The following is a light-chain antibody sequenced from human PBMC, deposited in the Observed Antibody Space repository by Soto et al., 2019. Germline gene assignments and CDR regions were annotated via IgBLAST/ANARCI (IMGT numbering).Light chain of an antibody. V-gene: IGKV3-20*01. Sequence: IVMTQSPATLSVSPGERAALSCLASQNVLSNYLAWYQQKPGQAPRLLIYGASTRATGIPDRFGGSGSGTDFTLTISRLEPEDFAVYYCQQYSFLPRTFGQGTKVDIK. J-gene: IGKJ1*01. CDR1: QNVLSNY. CDR2: GAS. CDR3: QQYSFLPRT.